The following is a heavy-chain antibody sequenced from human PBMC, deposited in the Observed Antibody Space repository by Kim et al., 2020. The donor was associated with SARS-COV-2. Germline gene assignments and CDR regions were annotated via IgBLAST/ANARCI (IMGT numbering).Heavy chain of an antibody. CDR2: FHYSGTT. Sequence: SETLSLTCTVSGVSITNNYWSWVRQSPGKGLEWIGNFHYSGTTNYNPSFVSRATISVDTSKNQFSLILNSVTAADTAVYYCAEHWRPWGQGTLVTVSS. J-gene: IGHJ4*02. CDR3: AEHWRP. V-gene: IGHV4-59*08. D-gene: IGHD1-1*01. CDR1: GVSITNNY.